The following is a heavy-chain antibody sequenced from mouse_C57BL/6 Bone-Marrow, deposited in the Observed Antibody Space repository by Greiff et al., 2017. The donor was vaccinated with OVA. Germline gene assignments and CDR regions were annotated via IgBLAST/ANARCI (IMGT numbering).Heavy chain of an antibody. J-gene: IGHJ1*03. CDR1: GFTFSSYA. D-gene: IGHD1-1*01. V-gene: IGHV5-4*01. CDR2: ISAGGSYT. CDR3: ARDRYGSSYDWYFDV. Sequence: DVKLVEPGGGLVKPGGSLKLSCAASGFTFSSYAMSWVRQTPEKRLEWVATISAGGSYTYYPDNVKGRFTISRDNAKNNLYLQMSHRKSEDTAMYYCARDRYGSSYDWYFDVWGTGTTVTVSS.